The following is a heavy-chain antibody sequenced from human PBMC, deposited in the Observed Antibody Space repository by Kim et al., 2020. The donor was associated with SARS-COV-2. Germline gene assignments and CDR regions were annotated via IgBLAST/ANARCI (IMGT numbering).Heavy chain of an antibody. CDR1: GGSISSSSYY. J-gene: IGHJ3*02. D-gene: IGHD1-26*01. Sequence: SETLSLTCTVSGGSISSSSYYWGWIRQPPGKGLEWIGSIYYSGSTYYNPSLKSRVTISVDTSKNQFSLKLSSVTAADTAVYYCARTTSKREWELLRGDAFDIWGQGTMVTVSS. CDR3: ARTTSKREWELLRGDAFDI. CDR2: IYYSGST. V-gene: IGHV4-39*07.